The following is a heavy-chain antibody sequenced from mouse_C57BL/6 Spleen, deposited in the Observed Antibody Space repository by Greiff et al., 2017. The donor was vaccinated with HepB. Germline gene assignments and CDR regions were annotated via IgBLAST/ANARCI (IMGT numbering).Heavy chain of an antibody. CDR3: ARTYYDYDVWFAY. Sequence: VQLQQPGAELVKPGASVKLSCKASGYTFTSYWMHWVKQRPGQGLEWIGMIHPNSGSTNDNEKFKSKATLTVDKSSSTAYMQLSSLTSEDSAVYYCARTYYDYDVWFAYWGQGTLVTVSA. D-gene: IGHD2-4*01. J-gene: IGHJ3*01. CDR2: IHPNSGST. CDR1: GYTFTSYW. V-gene: IGHV1-64*01.